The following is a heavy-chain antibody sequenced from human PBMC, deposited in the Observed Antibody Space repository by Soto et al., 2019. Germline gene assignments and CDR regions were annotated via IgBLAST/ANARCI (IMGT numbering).Heavy chain of an antibody. D-gene: IGHD1-26*01. CDR2: ISGYNGHT. CDR1: GYTFTTYG. V-gene: IGHV1-18*01. Sequence: QVQLVQSGAEVRKPGASVKVSCKASGYTFTTYGISWVRQAPGQGLEWMGWISGYNGHTKYAQKFQGRVTMTTDTSTSTVYMDLRSLRSDDTAVYYCAREWEMPYYYDGWDVWGHGTTVTVSS. CDR3: AREWEMPYYYDGWDV. J-gene: IGHJ6*02.